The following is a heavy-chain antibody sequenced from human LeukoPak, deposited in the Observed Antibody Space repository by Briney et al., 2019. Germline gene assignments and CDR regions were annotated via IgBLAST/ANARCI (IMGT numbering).Heavy chain of an antibody. V-gene: IGHV3-74*01. D-gene: IGHD3-10*01. CDR3: ARQAGSGFDY. CDR1: GFTFTDYW. Sequence: PGGSLRLSCAVSGFTFTDYWFHWVRQAPGKGLDWVSRVKSDGGGINYGDTVKGRFTMSRDNAKNTLYLQMNSLRAEDTAVYYCARQAGSGFDYWGQGSLVTVSS. CDR2: VKSDGGGI. J-gene: IGHJ4*02.